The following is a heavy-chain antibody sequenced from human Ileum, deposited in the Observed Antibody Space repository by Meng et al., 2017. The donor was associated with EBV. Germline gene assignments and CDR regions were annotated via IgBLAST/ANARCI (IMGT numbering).Heavy chain of an antibody. CDR2: IYYSGRT. CDR1: GGPINSSSYY. Sequence: HLLCQESGPDLVKPSETRPLTCPVSGGPINSSSYYWGWIRKPPGKWLEWIGGIYYSGRTYYNPSLKSRVTISVDTSKNQFSLKLSSVTAADTAVYYCARPIAAAGWFDPWGQGTLVTVSS. V-gene: IGHV4-39*01. D-gene: IGHD6-13*01. J-gene: IGHJ5*02. CDR3: ARPIAAAGWFDP.